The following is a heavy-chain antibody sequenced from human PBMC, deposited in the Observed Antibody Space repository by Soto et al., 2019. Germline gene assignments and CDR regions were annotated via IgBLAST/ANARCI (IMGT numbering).Heavy chain of an antibody. D-gene: IGHD4-17*01. CDR3: ARDRYYGGNPDYYYGMDV. Sequence: SETLSLTCTVSGGSISSYYWSWIRQPPGKGLEWIGYIYYSGSTNYNPSLKSRVTISVDTSKNQFSLKLSSVTAADTAVYYCARDRYYGGNPDYYYGMDVWGQGTTVTVSS. J-gene: IGHJ6*02. V-gene: IGHV4-59*01. CDR1: GGSISSYY. CDR2: IYYSGST.